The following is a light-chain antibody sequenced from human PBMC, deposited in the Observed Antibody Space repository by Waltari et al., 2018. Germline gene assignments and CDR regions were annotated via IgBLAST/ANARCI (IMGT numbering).Light chain of an antibody. Sequence: QSALTQPPSASGSPGQSVTISCTGTSSDYVSWFQHHPGKAPKLMIYEVSKRPPGVPARFSGSKSGTTASLTVSGLQADDEAHYYCSSYADNTLVFGGGTKLTVL. CDR1: SSDY. V-gene: IGLV2-8*01. J-gene: IGLJ3*02. CDR2: EVS. CDR3: SSYADNTLV.